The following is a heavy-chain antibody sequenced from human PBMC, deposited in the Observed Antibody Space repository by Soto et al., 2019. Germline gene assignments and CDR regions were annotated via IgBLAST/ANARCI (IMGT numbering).Heavy chain of an antibody. V-gene: IGHV3-15*07. Sequence: VHLVESGGGLVEPGGSLRLSCVASDFSVSNARMTRVRQAPGKGLEWVGRIRSETDGGTADYAAPVRGRFVISRDDSQNTLSLHMNSLKSEDTAVYYCSTGGYRSGLDYWGQGTLVTVSS. D-gene: IGHD5-18*01. J-gene: IGHJ4*02. CDR2: IRSETDGGTA. CDR1: DFSVSNAR. CDR3: STGGYRSGLDY.